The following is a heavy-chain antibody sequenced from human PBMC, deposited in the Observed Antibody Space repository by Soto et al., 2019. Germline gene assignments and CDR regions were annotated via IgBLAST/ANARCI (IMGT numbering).Heavy chain of an antibody. V-gene: IGHV3-66*01. Sequence: PGGSLRLSCAASGFTVSSNYMSWVRQAPGKGLEWVSVIYSGGSTYYADSVKGRFTISRDNSKNTLYLQMNSLRAEDTAVYYCARVRGTTSGPYTMPLRFGYYYGMDVWGQGTTVTVSS. CDR3: ARVRGTTSGPYTMPLRFGYYYGMDV. D-gene: IGHD3-10*01. CDR1: GFTVSSNY. J-gene: IGHJ6*02. CDR2: IYSGGST.